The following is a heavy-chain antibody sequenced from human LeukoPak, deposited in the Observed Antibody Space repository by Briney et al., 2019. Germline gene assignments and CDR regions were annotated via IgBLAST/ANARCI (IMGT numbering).Heavy chain of an antibody. CDR3: ARDRGWNSGQLDY. CDR1: GGSISSSSYY. Sequence: SETLSLTCTVSGGSISSSSYYWGWIRQPPGKGLEWIGSIYYSGSTYYNPSLKSRVTISVDTSKNQFSLKLSSVTAADTAVYYCARDRGWNSGQLDYWGQGTLVTVSS. J-gene: IGHJ4*02. D-gene: IGHD1-7*01. CDR2: IYYSGST. V-gene: IGHV4-39*07.